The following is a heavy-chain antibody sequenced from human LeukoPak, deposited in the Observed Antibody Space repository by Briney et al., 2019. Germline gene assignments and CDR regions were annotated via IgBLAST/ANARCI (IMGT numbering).Heavy chain of an antibody. J-gene: IGHJ4*02. CDR2: ISSSATNI. CDR3: QAAVATKYYFDY. Sequence: GGSLRLSCVASGFAFSDFYMSWIRQAPGKGLEWVSYISSSATNIYYADSVKGRFTISRDDAKKSLYLQMNSLRAEDTAVYYCQAAVATKYYFDYWGQGTLVTVSS. V-gene: IGHV3-11*01. D-gene: IGHD5-12*01. CDR1: GFAFSDFY.